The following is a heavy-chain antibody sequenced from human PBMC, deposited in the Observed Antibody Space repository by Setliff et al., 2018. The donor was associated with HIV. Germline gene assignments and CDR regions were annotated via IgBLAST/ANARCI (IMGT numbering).Heavy chain of an antibody. V-gene: IGHV4-59*01. CDR1: GVSIRTYY. Sequence: SETLSLTCTVSGVSIRTYYWSWVRQVPGKGLEWIGDTYYGGNTDYNKYNPSLKGRVTISVDIYRKQLSLNLRSVTAADTAVYYCARDFRYDTSGSLTGYGLDVWGQGTTVTVSS. J-gene: IGHJ6*02. CDR3: ARDFRYDTSGSLTGYGLDV. D-gene: IGHD3-22*01. CDR2: TYYGGNTDYN.